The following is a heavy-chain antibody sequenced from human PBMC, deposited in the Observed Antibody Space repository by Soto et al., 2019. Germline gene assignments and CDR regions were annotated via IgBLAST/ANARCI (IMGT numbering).Heavy chain of an antibody. J-gene: IGHJ4*02. Sequence: GGSLRLSCAASGFTFDDYAMHWVRQAPGKGLEWVSGINWNSVTFDYVDSVKGRFTISRDNAKNSLYLQMNSLRPEDTAVYYCARGGLVTHDYWGQGTLVTVSS. CDR2: INWNSVTF. CDR1: GFTFDDYA. D-gene: IGHD2-15*01. CDR3: ARGGLVTHDY. V-gene: IGHV3-9*01.